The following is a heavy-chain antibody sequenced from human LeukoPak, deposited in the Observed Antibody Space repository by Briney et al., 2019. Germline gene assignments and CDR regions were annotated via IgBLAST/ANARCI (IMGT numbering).Heavy chain of an antibody. J-gene: IGHJ4*02. CDR3: ARDGGPFDD. Sequence: GGSLRLSCAASGFTFRSYWMSWVRQAPGKGLEWVANIKQDGSEKYYVDSVKGRFTISRDNAKKSLYLQMNSPRAEDTAVYYSARDGGPFDDWGQGSLVTVSS. D-gene: IGHD2-15*01. CDR2: IKQDGSEK. CDR1: GFTFRSYW. V-gene: IGHV3-7*03.